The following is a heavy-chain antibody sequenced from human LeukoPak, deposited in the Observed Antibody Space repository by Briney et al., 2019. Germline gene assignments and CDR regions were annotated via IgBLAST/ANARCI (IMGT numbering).Heavy chain of an antibody. D-gene: IGHD3-22*01. CDR3: ASHYYDSSGYYLLNY. CDR2: IYYSGST. J-gene: IGHJ4*02. V-gene: IGHV4-39*01. Sequence: PSETLSLTCTVSGGSISSSSYYWGWIRQPPGKGLEWTGSIYYSGSTYYNPSLKSRVTISVDTSKNQFSLKLSSVTAADTAVYYCASHYYDSSGYYLLNYWGQGTLVTVSS. CDR1: GGSISSSSYY.